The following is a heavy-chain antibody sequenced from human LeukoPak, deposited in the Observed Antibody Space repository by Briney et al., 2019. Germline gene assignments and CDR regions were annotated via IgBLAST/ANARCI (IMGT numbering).Heavy chain of an antibody. J-gene: IGHJ4*02. CDR2: INDSETT. CDR3: ARETAAAGSFIAINDY. Sequence: SETLSLTCAVYGGSFSGYYWSWLRQPPGKGLEWVGEINDSETTNYNPSLKSRVTISVDTSKKQFSLKLRSVTAADTAIYYCARETAAAGSFIAINDYWGQGTLVTVSS. D-gene: IGHD6-13*01. V-gene: IGHV4-34*01. CDR1: GGSFSGYY.